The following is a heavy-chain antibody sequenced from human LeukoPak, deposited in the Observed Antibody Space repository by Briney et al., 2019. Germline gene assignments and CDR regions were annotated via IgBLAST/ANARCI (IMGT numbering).Heavy chain of an antibody. D-gene: IGHD6-13*01. V-gene: IGHV4-34*01. CDR3: ARGRRIGEYSSSWHY. CDR2: INHSGST. Sequence: KPSETLSLTCAVYGGSFSGYYWSWIRQPPGKGLGWIGEINHSGSTNYNPSLKSRVTISVDTSKNQFSLKLSSVTAADTAVYYCARGRRIGEYSSSWHYWGQGTLVTVSS. J-gene: IGHJ4*02. CDR1: GGSFSGYY.